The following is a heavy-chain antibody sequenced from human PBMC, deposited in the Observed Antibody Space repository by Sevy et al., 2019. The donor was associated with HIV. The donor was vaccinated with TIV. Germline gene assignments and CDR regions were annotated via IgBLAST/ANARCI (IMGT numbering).Heavy chain of an antibody. CDR3: AKDQFLEWLSYFDY. J-gene: IGHJ4*02. D-gene: IGHD3-3*01. V-gene: IGHV3-30*18. CDR1: GFTFSSYA. Sequence: GGSLRLSCAASGFTFSSYAMNWVRQAPGKGLEWVTVISSDGSNKYYTDSVKGRFTISRDNSKNTLYLQMNSLRAEDTAVYYCAKDQFLEWLSYFDYWGQGTLVTVSS. CDR2: ISSDGSNK.